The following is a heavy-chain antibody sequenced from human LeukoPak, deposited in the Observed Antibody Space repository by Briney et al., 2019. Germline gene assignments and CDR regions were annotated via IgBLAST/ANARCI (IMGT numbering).Heavy chain of an antibody. CDR1: GYIFSSHG. J-gene: IGHJ4*02. D-gene: IGHD1-26*01. CDR3: ARRELDY. Sequence: ASVKVPCKASGYIFSSHGFTWVRQAPGQGLEWMGWISAYNGNTNYAQKLQGRVTMTTDPSTSTAYMELRSLRSDDTAVYYCARRELDYWGQGTLVTVSS. V-gene: IGHV1-18*01. CDR2: ISAYNGNT.